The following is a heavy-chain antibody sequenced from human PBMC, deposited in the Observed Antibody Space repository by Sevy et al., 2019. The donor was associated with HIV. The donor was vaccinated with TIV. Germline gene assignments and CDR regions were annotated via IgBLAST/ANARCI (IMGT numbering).Heavy chain of an antibody. CDR1: GYIFTSYA. J-gene: IGHJ4*02. Sequence: ASVKVSCKASGYIFTSYAMHWVRQAPGQRLEWMGWINAVNGNAKYSQKFQGRVTITRDTSASTAYMELISLRSEDTAVYYCARMYYDSLTGYYGVNYFYYWGQGTLVTVSS. CDR3: ARMYYDSLTGYYGVNYFYY. D-gene: IGHD3-9*01. CDR2: INAVNGNA. V-gene: IGHV1-3*01.